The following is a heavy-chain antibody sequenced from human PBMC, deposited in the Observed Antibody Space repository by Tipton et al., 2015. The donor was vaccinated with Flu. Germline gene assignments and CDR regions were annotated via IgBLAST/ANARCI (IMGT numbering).Heavy chain of an antibody. Sequence: TLSLTCSVSGDYIGSRYYWGWIRQPPGKGLEWIGNIHKTGYTYYNPSLTSRVTISVDTSKNQFSLNLNSVTAADTAVYYCARDQGFGGGLTYDYYAMDVWGQGTTVTVSS. CDR1: GDYIGSRYY. CDR2: IHKTGYT. D-gene: IGHD3-10*01. V-gene: IGHV4-38-2*02. J-gene: IGHJ6*02. CDR3: ARDQGFGGGLTYDYYAMDV.